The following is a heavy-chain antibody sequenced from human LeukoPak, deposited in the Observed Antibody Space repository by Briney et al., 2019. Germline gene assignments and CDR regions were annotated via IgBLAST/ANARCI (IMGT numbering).Heavy chain of an antibody. Sequence: SETLSLTCTVSGGSISGSSYYWGWIRQPPGKGLEWIGSIYYSGSTYYNPSLKSRVTISVDTSKNQFSLKLSSVTAADTAVYYCARSRRVYSGFNWFDPWGQGTLVTVSS. J-gene: IGHJ5*02. CDR2: IYYSGST. V-gene: IGHV4-39*01. CDR1: GGSISGSSYY. CDR3: ARSRRVYSGFNWFDP. D-gene: IGHD5-12*01.